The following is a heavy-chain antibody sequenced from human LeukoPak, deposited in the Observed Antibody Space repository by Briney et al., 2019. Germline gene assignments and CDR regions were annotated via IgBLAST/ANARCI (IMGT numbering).Heavy chain of an antibody. D-gene: IGHD3-3*01. V-gene: IGHV3-13*01. CDR2: IGTAGDT. CDR1: GFTFSSYD. J-gene: IGHJ4*02. CDR3: ARGGPYEPPDY. Sequence: GGSLRLSCAASGFTFSSYDMHWVRQATGKGLEWVSAIGTAGDTYYPGSVKGRFTISRENARNSLYLQMNSLRAGDTAVYYCARGGPYEPPDYWGQGTLVTVSS.